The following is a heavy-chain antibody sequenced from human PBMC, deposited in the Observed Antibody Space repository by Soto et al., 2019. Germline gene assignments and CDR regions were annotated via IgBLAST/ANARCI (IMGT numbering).Heavy chain of an antibody. CDR3: ARVLSWDYYGSGSLDY. J-gene: IGHJ4*02. V-gene: IGHV3-30-3*01. CDR1: GFTFSSYA. CDR2: ISYDGSNK. D-gene: IGHD3-10*01. Sequence: GGSLRLSCAASGFTFSSYAMHWVRQAPGKGLEWVAVISYDGSNKYYADSVKGRFTISRDNSKNTLYLQMNSLRAEDTAVYYCARVLSWDYYGSGSLDYWGQGT.